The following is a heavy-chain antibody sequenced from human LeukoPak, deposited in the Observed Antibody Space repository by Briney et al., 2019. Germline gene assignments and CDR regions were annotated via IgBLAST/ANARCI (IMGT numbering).Heavy chain of an antibody. Sequence: ASVKVSCKASGYTFTNYDINWVRHATGQGLEWLGWVSTDSGNSDSAQKFQGRITLTRDTSISTVFLELRNLRSDDTAVYYCARGVSRGVDYWGQGTLVTVSS. CDR3: ARGVSRGVDY. CDR2: VSTDSGNS. V-gene: IGHV1-8*02. D-gene: IGHD3-16*01. CDR1: GYTFTNYD. J-gene: IGHJ4*02.